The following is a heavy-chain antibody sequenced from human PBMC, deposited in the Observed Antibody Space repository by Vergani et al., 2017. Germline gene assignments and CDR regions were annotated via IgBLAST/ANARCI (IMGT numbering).Heavy chain of an antibody. D-gene: IGHD6-13*01. V-gene: IGHV4-59*02. Sequence: QVQLQESGPGLVKPSETLSLTCHVFGVSVTDYNCNWIRQAPGKGMEWIGSLSTTGGATHVSHHPSRKSRVSISVDTSKSQFSHSLTAGTAADSAIYYXAGDTHSWQRADRWGQGLLVSVSS. CDR2: LSTTGGA. J-gene: IGHJ5*02. CDR1: GVSVTDYN. CDR3: AGDTHSWQRADR.